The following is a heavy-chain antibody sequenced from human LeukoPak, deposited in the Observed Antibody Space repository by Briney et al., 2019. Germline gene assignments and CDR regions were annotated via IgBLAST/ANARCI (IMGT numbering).Heavy chain of an antibody. D-gene: IGHD4-11*01. CDR1: GYTFTSYA. CDR3: ARRRAQLQYDY. CDR2: ISAYNGNT. V-gene: IGHV1-18*01. Sequence: GASVKVSCKASGYTFTSYAMNWVRQAPGQGLEWMGWISAYNGNTNYAQKLQGRVTMTTDTSTRTAYMELRSLRSDDTAVYYCARRRAQLQYDYWGQGTLVTVSS. J-gene: IGHJ4*02.